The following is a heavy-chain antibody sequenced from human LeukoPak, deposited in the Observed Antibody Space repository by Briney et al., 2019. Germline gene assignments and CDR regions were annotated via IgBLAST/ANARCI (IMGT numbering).Heavy chain of an antibody. D-gene: IGHD5-24*01. V-gene: IGHV4-34*01. CDR2: INHSGST. J-gene: IGHJ4*02. Sequence: SETLSLTCAVYGGSFSGYYWSWIRQPPGKGLEWIGEINHSGSTNYNPSLKSRVTISVDTSKNQFSLKLSSVTAADTAVYYCAREGSGRWLQFVFDYWGQGTLVTVSS. CDR3: AREGSGRWLQFVFDY. CDR1: GGSFSGYY.